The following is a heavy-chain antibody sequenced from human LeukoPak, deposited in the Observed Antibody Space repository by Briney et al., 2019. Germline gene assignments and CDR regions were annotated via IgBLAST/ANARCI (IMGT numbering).Heavy chain of an antibody. V-gene: IGHV3-11*04. CDR1: GFTFSDYY. J-gene: IGHJ4*02. CDR3: ARDQVSVAGTGIDY. D-gene: IGHD6-19*01. Sequence: VGSLRPSCAASGFTFSDYYMSWIRQAPGKGLERVSYISSSGNTVKYADSVKGRFTISRDNAKNSLYLQMNSLRAEDTAVYYCARDQVSVAGTGIDYWGQGTLVTVSS. CDR2: ISSSGNTV.